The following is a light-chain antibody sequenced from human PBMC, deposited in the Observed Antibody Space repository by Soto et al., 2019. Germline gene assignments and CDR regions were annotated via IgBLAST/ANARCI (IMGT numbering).Light chain of an antibody. CDR2: DAS. J-gene: IGKJ3*01. CDR1: QSVSSNY. V-gene: IGKV3-20*01. Sequence: EIVLTQSPGTLSLSPGERATLSCRASQSVSSNYLAWYQQIPGQAPRLLIYDASRRATGIPARFSVSGSGTDFTLTISRLEPEEFAVYYCQQYCRSQFTFGPGTKVDIK. CDR3: QQYCRSQFT.